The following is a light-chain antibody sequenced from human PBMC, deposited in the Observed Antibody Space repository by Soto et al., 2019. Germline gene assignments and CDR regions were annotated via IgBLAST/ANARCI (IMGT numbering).Light chain of an antibody. Sequence: VLSQSPGTLSLSPGERATLSCRASQSVSSSYLAWYQQKPGQAPRLLIYGASSRATGIPDRFSGSGSGTDFTLTISRLEPEDFAVYYCQQYGGWTFGQGTKV. V-gene: IGKV3-20*01. J-gene: IGKJ1*01. CDR3: QQYGGWT. CDR2: GAS. CDR1: QSVSSSY.